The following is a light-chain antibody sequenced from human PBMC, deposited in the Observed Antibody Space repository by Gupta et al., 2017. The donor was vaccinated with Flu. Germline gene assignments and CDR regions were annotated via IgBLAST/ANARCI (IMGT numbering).Light chain of an antibody. Sequence: DVAMTQSPVFLPVTLGRPASIPCRSSQSLVYSDGNSCLSWFHQRPGQSPRRMIYKVSNRDSGVPDRVSGSGSATDFALDISRVDAGDVGVYYGMQDTHWPPTFGGGTKVEIK. CDR3: MQDTHWPPT. CDR2: KVS. V-gene: IGKV2-30*01. CDR1: QSLVYSDGNSC. J-gene: IGKJ4*01.